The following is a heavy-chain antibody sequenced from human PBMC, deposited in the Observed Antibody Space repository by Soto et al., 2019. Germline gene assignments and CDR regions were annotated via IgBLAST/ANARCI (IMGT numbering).Heavy chain of an antibody. CDR2: IYSGGST. V-gene: IGHV3-53*01. CDR3: ATGSTAHFDY. Sequence: GGSLRLSCAASGFTVSSNYMSWVRQAPGKGLEWVSVIYSGGSTYYADSLKGRFTISRDNSQTMLFRQMNSQTAEDTAVYYCATGSTAHFDYWGQGTLVTVSS. J-gene: IGHJ4*02. D-gene: IGHD1-1*01. CDR1: GFTVSSNY.